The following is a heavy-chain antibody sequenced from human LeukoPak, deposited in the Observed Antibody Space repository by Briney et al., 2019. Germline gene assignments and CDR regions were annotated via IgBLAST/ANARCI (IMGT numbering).Heavy chain of an antibody. J-gene: IGHJ4*02. CDR2: ISGSGGST. Sequence: PGGSLRLSCAASGFTFSSYAMSWVRQAPGKGLERVSAISGSGGSTYYADSVKGRFTISRDNSKNTLYLQMNSLRAEDTAVYYCAKGGGCSSTSCYTIFAYWGQGTLVTVSS. D-gene: IGHD2-2*02. CDR1: GFTFSSYA. CDR3: AKGGGCSSTSCYTIFAY. V-gene: IGHV3-23*01.